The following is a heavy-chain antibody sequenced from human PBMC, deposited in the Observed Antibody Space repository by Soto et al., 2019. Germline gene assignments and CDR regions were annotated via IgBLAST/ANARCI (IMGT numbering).Heavy chain of an antibody. CDR2: IYHSGTT. CDR1: GGSINNFF. Sequence: PSETLSLTCTVSGGSINNFFWSWIRQPPGKGPEWVGYIYHSGTTSYNPSLKSRLTISVDKSNNQFSLKLRSVTAADTAVYYCARGSTWSGTNWFDPWGQGTLVTVSS. V-gene: IGHV4-59*08. CDR3: ARGSTWSGTNWFDP. J-gene: IGHJ5*02. D-gene: IGHD3-10*01.